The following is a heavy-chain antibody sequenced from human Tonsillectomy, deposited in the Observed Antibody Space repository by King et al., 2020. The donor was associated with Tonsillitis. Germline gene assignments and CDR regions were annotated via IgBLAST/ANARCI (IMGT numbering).Heavy chain of an antibody. CDR1: GDSISGYY. J-gene: IGHJ6*02. D-gene: IGHD1-26*01. Sequence: VQLQESGPGLVKPSETLSLTCTVSGDSISGYYWSWIRQPPGKGLEWIGYIYSSGSTNYNPSLTSRVTISVDTSKTQFSLKLNSVTAADTAVYYCARGWALDVWGQGTTVTISS. CDR2: IYSSGST. V-gene: IGHV4-59*01. CDR3: ARGWALDV.